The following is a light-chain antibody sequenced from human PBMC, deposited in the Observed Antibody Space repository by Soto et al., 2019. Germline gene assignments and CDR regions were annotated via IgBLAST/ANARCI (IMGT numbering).Light chain of an antibody. CDR3: QSYDSSPNVV. CDR1: SSNIGAGYD. V-gene: IGLV1-40*01. CDR2: GNS. Sequence: QSVLTQPPSVSGAPGQRVTISCTGSSSNIGAGYDVHWYQQLPGTAPKLLIYGNSNRPSGVPDRFSGSKSGTSASLAITGLQAEDDADYYCQSYDSSPNVVFGGGTKL. J-gene: IGLJ2*01.